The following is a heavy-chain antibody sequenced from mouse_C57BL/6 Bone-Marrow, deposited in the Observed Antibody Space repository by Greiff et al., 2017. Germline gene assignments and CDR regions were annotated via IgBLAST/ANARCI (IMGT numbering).Heavy chain of an antibody. CDR2: IYPGGGYT. V-gene: IGHV1-63*01. Sequence: VQLQQSGAELVRPGTSVKMSCKASGYTFTNYWIGWAKQRPGHGLEWIGDIYPGGGYTNYNEKFKGKATLTADKSSSTAYMQFSSLTSEDSAIYYCARGYYGSSYSAMDYWGQGTSVTVSS. J-gene: IGHJ4*01. CDR3: ARGYYGSSYSAMDY. D-gene: IGHD1-1*01. CDR1: GYTFTNYW.